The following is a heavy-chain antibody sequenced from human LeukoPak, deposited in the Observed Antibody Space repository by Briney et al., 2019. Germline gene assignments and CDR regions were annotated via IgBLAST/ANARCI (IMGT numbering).Heavy chain of an antibody. Sequence: SVKVSCKASGGTFSSYAISWVRQAPGQGLEWMGRIIPILGIANYAQKFQGRVTITADKSTSTAYMELSRLRSDDTAVYYCARMRGIAAAGTITLGYWGQGTLVTVSS. D-gene: IGHD6-13*01. CDR1: GGTFSSYA. V-gene: IGHV1-69*04. J-gene: IGHJ4*02. CDR3: ARMRGIAAAGTITLGY. CDR2: IIPILGIA.